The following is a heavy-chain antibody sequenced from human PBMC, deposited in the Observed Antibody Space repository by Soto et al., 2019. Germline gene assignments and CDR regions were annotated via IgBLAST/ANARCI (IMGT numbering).Heavy chain of an antibody. CDR3: AKEQAHSQADTSSIFDY. Sequence: GGSLRLPCAASGFTFSNYPMTWVLQAPGKGLEWVSSISGSGRSTYHPDSVKGRFTISKDNSKNTFFLHMNSLRAEDTAVYYCAKEQAHSQADTSSIFDYWGQGTLVTVS. CDR1: GFTFSNYP. D-gene: IGHD2-2*01. J-gene: IGHJ4*02. CDR2: ISGSGRST. V-gene: IGHV3-23*01.